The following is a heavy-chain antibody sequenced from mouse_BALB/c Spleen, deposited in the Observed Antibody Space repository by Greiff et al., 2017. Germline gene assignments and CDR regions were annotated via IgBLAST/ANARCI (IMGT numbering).Heavy chain of an antibody. J-gene: IGHJ4*01. Sequence: VQLQQSGAELVRPGASVKLSCTASGFNIKDYYMHWVKQRPEQGLEWIGWIDPENGDTEYAPKFQGKATMTADTSSNTAYLQLSSLTSEDTAVYYGNYYGPYYAMDYWGQGTSVTVSS. CDR2: IDPENGDT. D-gene: IGHD1-2*01. V-gene: IGHV14-4*02. CDR3: NYYGPYYAMDY. CDR1: GFNIKDYY.